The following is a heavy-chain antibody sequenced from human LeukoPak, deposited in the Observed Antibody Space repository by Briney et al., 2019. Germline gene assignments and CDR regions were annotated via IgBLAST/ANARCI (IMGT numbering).Heavy chain of an antibody. J-gene: IGHJ3*02. CDR3: AKDLGRWELLDAFDI. D-gene: IGHD1-26*01. CDR1: GFTFSSYA. Sequence: GGSLRLSCAASGFTFSSYAMSWVRQAPGKGLEWVSAISGSGGSTYYADSVKGRFTISRDNSKNTLYLQMNSLRAEDTAVYYCAKDLGRWELLDAFDIWGQGTWSPSLQ. CDR2: ISGSGGST. V-gene: IGHV3-23*01.